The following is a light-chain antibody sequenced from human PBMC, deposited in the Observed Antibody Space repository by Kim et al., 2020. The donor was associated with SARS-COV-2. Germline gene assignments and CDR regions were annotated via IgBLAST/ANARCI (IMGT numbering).Light chain of an antibody. V-gene: IGKV3-11*01. CDR3: QQRTNWTPALT. J-gene: IGKJ4*01. CDR1: ETVGRY. Sequence: ETVLTQSPATLSSSPGERATLSCRASETVGRYLAWYQQKPGQAPRLLIYDASLRATGIPARFSGSGSETDFTLTISSLEPEDFAVYYCQQRTNWTPALTFGGGTKVDIK. CDR2: DAS.